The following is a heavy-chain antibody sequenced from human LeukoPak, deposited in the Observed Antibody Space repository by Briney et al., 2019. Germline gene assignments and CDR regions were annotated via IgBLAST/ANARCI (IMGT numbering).Heavy chain of an antibody. CDR3: ARNLWAYSSGLVDY. CDR1: GFTFSSYS. V-gene: IGHV3-21*01. CDR2: ISSSSSYI. D-gene: IGHD6-19*01. J-gene: IGHJ4*02. Sequence: GGSLRLSCAASGFTFSSYSMNWVRQAPGKGLEWVSSISSSSSYIYYADSVKGRFTISRDNAKNSLYLQMNSLRAEDTAVYYCARNLWAYSSGLVDYWGQGTLVTVSS.